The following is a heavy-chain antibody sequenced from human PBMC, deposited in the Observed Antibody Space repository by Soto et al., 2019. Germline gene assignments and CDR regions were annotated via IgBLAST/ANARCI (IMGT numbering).Heavy chain of an antibody. D-gene: IGHD3-9*01. CDR1: GGSFSGHY. Sequence: QVQLQQWGAGLLKPSETLSLTCAVYGGSFSGHYWSWIRQPPGKGLEWIGESNHSGSTNYNPSLKSRVTTSVDTTKNQLSPKLRTVTAAATAVYYCARGPRYSDWSTLRGHYYYYMDVWGNGTTVTVSS. CDR2: SNHSGST. CDR3: ARGPRYSDWSTLRGHYYYYMDV. V-gene: IGHV4-34*01. J-gene: IGHJ6*03.